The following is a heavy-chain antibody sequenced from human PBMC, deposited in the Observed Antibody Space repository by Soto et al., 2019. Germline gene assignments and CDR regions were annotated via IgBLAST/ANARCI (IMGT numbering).Heavy chain of an antibody. CDR2: IGTAGDT. CDR1: GFTFSSYD. CDR3: ARDRPEGHYDFLSGYIYYYYGMDV. Sequence: QPGGSLRLSCAASGFTFSSYDMHWVRQATGKGLEWVSAIGTAGDTYYPGSVKGRFTISRENAKNSLYLQMNSLRAEDTAVYYCARDRPEGHYDFLSGYIYYYYGMDVWGQGTTVTVSS. J-gene: IGHJ6*02. D-gene: IGHD3-3*01. V-gene: IGHV3-13*01.